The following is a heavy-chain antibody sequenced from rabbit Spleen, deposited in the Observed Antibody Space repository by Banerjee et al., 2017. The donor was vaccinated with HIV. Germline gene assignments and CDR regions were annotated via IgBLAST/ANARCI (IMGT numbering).Heavy chain of an antibody. J-gene: IGHJ4*01. CDR3: ARVNFGSDEINL. Sequence: QEQLVESGGGLVQPGGSLKLSCKASGFDFSNYGVSWVRQAPGKGLEWISCIAGSSSGFTYSATWAKGRFTISKTSSTTVTLQMTSLTAADTATYFCARVNFGSDEINLWGPGTLVTVS. CDR2: IAGSSSGFT. D-gene: IGHD2-1*01. CDR1: GFDFSNYG. V-gene: IGHV1S45*01.